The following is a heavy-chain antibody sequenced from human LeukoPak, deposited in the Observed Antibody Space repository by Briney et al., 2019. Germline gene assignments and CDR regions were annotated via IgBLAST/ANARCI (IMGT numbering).Heavy chain of an antibody. D-gene: IGHD5-18*01. J-gene: IGHJ6*03. V-gene: IGHV3-23*01. Sequence: GGSLRLSCAVSGFTFSSYWMGWVRQAPGKGLEWVSAISGSGDNTYYADSVKGRFTISRDNSKNTLYLQMNSLRAEDTAVYYCAKFKGDTGRQNYYMDVWGKGTTVTVSS. CDR3: AKFKGDTGRQNYYMDV. CDR1: GFTFSSYW. CDR2: ISGSGDNT.